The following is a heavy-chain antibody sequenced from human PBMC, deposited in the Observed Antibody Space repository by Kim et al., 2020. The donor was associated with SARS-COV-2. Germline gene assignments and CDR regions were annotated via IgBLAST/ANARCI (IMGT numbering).Heavy chain of an antibody. CDR1: GFTVSSNY. Sequence: GGSLRLSCAASGFTVSSNYMSWVRQAPGKGLEWVSVIYSGGSTYYADSVKGRFTISRDNSKNTLYLQMNSLRAEDTAVYYCARKRGYTHDPFDICAKGQWSPSLQ. D-gene: IGHD5-18*01. CDR2: IYSGGST. J-gene: IGHJ3*02. CDR3: ARKRGYTHDPFDI. V-gene: IGHV3-53*01.